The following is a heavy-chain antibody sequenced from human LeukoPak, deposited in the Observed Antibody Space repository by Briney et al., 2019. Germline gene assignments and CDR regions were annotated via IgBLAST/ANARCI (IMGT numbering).Heavy chain of an antibody. CDR2: INWNGGST. V-gene: IGHV3-20*04. D-gene: IGHD3-3*01. CDR3: AKTPLRFLEWLLGD. J-gene: IGHJ4*02. Sequence: PGGSLRLSCAASGFTFDDYGMSWVRQAPGKGLEWVSGINWNGGSTGYADSVKGRFTISRDNAKNSLYLQMNSLRAEDTAVYYCAKTPLRFLEWLLGDWGQGTLVTVSS. CDR1: GFTFDDYG.